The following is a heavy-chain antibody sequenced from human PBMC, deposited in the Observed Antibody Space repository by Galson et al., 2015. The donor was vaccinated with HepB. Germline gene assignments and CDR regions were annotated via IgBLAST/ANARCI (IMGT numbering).Heavy chain of an antibody. D-gene: IGHD2-21*02. CDR2: INAGNGNT. CDR1: GYTFTSYA. V-gene: IGHV1-3*01. Sequence: SVKVSCKASGYTFTSYAMHWVRQAPGQRLEWMGWINAGNGNTKYSQKFQGRVTITRDTSASTAYMELSSLRSEDTAVYYCARDLGPQVGSLIVVVTAIGYWGQGTLVTVSS. CDR3: ARDLGPQVGSLIVVVTAIGY. J-gene: IGHJ4*02.